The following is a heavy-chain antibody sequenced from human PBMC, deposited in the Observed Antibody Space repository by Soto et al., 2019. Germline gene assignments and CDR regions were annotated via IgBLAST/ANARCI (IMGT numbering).Heavy chain of an antibody. Sequence: QVQLVQSGAEVKKPGSSVKVSCKPTGGAFTNYIFDWVRQAPGQGLEWMGGIIPMFGTPKYAQTFQDRVTISADASPGTAYMELTSLRFDDTAVYYCARGRDQPPVGLYFDSWGEGTQVTVAS. CDR1: GGAFTNYI. CDR2: IIPMFGTP. CDR3: ARGRDQPPVGLYFDS. J-gene: IGHJ4*02. V-gene: IGHV1-69*01. D-gene: IGHD1-26*01.